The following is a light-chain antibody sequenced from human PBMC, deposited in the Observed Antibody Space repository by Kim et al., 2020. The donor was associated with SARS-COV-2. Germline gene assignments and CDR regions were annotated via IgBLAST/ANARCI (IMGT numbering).Light chain of an antibody. CDR1: QSVLYSSNNKNY. Sequence: DIVMTQSPASLAVSLGERATIYCKSSQSVLYSSNNKNYLAWYQQKPGQPPKLLIYWASTRKSGVPDRFSGYGSGTDFALTISSLQAEDVAIYYCQQYYDTPSITFGQGTRLEIK. CDR3: QQYYDTPSIT. J-gene: IGKJ5*01. V-gene: IGKV4-1*01. CDR2: WAS.